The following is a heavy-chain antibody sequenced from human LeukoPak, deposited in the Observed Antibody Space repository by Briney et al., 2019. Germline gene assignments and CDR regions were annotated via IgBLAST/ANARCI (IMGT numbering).Heavy chain of an antibody. V-gene: IGHV4-34*01. D-gene: IGHD1-26*01. CDR3: ARRPRSSGSHDGPSGLAY. CDR2: TSQSGST. Sequence: PSETLSLTCAAYGGSFSGHYWSWIRQPPGKGLEWIGETSQSGSTNYNPSLKSRVTISADTSTPKLPVKLSSVTAADTAMHYCARRPRSSGSHDGPSGLAYWGQGNLVTVSS. CDR1: GGSFSGHY. J-gene: IGHJ4*02.